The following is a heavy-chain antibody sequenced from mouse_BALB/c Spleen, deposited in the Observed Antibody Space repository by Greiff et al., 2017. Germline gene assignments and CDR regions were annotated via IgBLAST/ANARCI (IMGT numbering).Heavy chain of an antibody. V-gene: IGHV1-87*01. CDR1: GYTFTSYW. Sequence: VQLQESGAELARPGASVKLSCKASGYTFTSYWMQWVKQRPGQGLEWIGAIYPGDGDTRYTQKFKGKATLTADKSSSTAYMQLSSLASEDSAVYYCARDYRYEGYYYAMDYWGQGTSVTVSS. J-gene: IGHJ4*01. CDR3: ARDYRYEGYYYAMDY. CDR2: IYPGDGDT. D-gene: IGHD2-14*01.